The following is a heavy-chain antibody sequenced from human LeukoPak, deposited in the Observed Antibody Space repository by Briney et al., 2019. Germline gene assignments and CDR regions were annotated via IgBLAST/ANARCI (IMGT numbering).Heavy chain of an antibody. Sequence: SQTLSLTCTVSGGSISSGGYYWSWIRQHPGKGLEWIGYIYYSGSTYYNPSLKSRVTISVDTSKNQFSLKLSSVTAADTAVYYCARREMANKPPFNDYWGQGTLVTVSS. J-gene: IGHJ4*02. V-gene: IGHV4-31*03. CDR3: ARREMANKPPFNDY. CDR1: GGSISSGGYY. CDR2: IYYSGST.